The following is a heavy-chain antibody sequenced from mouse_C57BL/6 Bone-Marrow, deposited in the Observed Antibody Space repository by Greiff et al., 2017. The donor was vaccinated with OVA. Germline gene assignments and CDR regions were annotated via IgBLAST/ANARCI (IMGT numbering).Heavy chain of an antibody. CDR1: GYTFTSYW. D-gene: IGHD1-1*01. V-gene: IGHV1-59*01. CDR2: IDPSDSYT. Sequence: QVQLQQPGAELVRPGPSVKLSCKASGYTFTSYWMHWVKQRPGQGLEWIGVIDPSDSYTNYNQKFKGKATLTVDTSSSTAYMQLSSLTSEDSAVYYCARWDGSSFLDYWGQGTTLTVSS. J-gene: IGHJ2*01. CDR3: ARWDGSSFLDY.